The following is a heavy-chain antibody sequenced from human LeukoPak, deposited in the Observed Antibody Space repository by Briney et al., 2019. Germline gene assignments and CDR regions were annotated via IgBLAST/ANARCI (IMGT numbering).Heavy chain of an antibody. V-gene: IGHV4-4*07. CDR3: ARGAPYHPDSDGYYYGWFDA. J-gene: IGHJ5*02. CDR1: GGSISTYY. CDR2: IYTSGST. D-gene: IGHD3-22*01. Sequence: PSETLPLTCAVSGGSISTYYWSWIRQPAGKGLEWIGRIYTSGSTDYNTSLKSRVTMSVDTSKNQFSLNLSSVTAADTAVYYCARGAPYHPDSDGYYYGWFDAWGQGTLVTVSS.